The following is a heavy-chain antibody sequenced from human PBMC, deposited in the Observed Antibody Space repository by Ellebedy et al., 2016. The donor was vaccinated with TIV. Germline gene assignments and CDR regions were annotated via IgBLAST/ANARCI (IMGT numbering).Heavy chain of an antibody. D-gene: IGHD3-16*01. V-gene: IGHV1-46*01. Sequence: AASVKVSCKASGYTFTNYYMHWVRQAPGQGLEWMGIIEPSGGTTNYAQKFQGRVTVTRDTSTSTVYMELRSLRSEDTAVYYCVTWGQSYGRWGQGSLVTISS. J-gene: IGHJ4*02. CDR2: IEPSGGTT. CDR3: VTWGQSYGR. CDR1: GYTFTNYY.